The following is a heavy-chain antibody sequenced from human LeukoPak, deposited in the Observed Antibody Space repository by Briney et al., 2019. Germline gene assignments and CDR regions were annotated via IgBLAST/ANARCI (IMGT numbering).Heavy chain of an antibody. CDR1: GFTFSSYA. J-gene: IGHJ6*03. CDR3: AKAGAEHYNYYMDV. CDR2: ISGSGRDT. D-gene: IGHD1-26*01. Sequence: PGGSLRLSCTASGFTFSSYAMTWVRQAPGKGLECVSTISGSGRDTYYGDSVKGRSTISRDNSKNALYLQMNSLRAEDTAVYYCAKAGAEHYNYYMDVWGKGTTVTASS. V-gene: IGHV3-23*01.